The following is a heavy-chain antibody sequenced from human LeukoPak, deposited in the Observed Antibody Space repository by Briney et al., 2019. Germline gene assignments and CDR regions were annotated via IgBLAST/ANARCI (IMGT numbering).Heavy chain of an antibody. CDR2: ISSSTTST. CDR1: GFSFSTYY. CDR3: TSNMAANYHYFYGIDV. D-gene: IGHD6-6*01. V-gene: IGHV3-11*01. J-gene: IGHJ6*02. Sequence: GGSLRLSCAASGFSFSTYYMAWIRQAPGKGLEWVAFISSSTTSTYYADSVKGRFTVSRDNAKNSLSLQMSSLGVEDTGVYYCTSNMAANYHYFYGIDVWSQGTTVTVSS.